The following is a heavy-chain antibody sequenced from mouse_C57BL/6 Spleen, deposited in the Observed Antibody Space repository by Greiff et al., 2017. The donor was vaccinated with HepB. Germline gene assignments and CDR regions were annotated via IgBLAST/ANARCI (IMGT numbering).Heavy chain of an antibody. D-gene: IGHD1-1*01. CDR1: GFNIKDYY. CDR3: TLYYGSSQWYFDV. CDR2: IDPEDGDT. J-gene: IGHJ1*03. Sequence: EVQVVESGAELVRPGASVKLSCTASGFNIKDYYMHWVKQRPEQGLEWIGRIDPEDGDTEYAPKFQGKATMTADTSSNTAYLQLSSLTSEDTAVYYCTLYYGSSQWYFDVWGTGTTVTVSS. V-gene: IGHV14-1*01.